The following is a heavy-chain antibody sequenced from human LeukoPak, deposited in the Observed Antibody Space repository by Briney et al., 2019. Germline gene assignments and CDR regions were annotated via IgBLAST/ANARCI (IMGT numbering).Heavy chain of an antibody. CDR2: INSDGSST. Sequence: GGSLRLSCAASGFTFSSYWMHWVRQAPGKGLVWVSRINSDGSSTNYADSVKGRFTISRDNAKNTLHLQMNSLRAEDTAVYYCAKGELWFGELYYYYMDVWGKGTTVTISS. CDR1: GFTFSSYW. CDR3: AKGELWFGELYYYYMDV. J-gene: IGHJ6*03. D-gene: IGHD3-10*01. V-gene: IGHV3-74*01.